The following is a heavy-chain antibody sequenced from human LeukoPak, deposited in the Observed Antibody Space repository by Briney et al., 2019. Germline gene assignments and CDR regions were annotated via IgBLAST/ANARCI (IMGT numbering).Heavy chain of an antibody. Sequence: PGGSLRLSCAASGFTFSSYWMHWVRQAPGKGLVWVSRINTDGISTSYADSVKGRFTISRDNFKDTLYLQMNSLRAEDTAVYYCAKGGLRNFGDYWGQGSLVTVSS. CDR3: AKGGLRNFGDY. CDR2: INTDGIST. D-gene: IGHD5/OR15-5a*01. CDR1: GFTFSSYW. V-gene: IGHV3-74*01. J-gene: IGHJ4*02.